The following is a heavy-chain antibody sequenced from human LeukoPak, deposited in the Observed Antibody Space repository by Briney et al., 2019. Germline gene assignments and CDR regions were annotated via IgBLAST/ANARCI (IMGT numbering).Heavy chain of an antibody. CDR2: IYSGGST. Sequence: PGGSLRLSCAASGFTVSSNYMSWVRQAPGKGLEWVSVIYSGGSTYYADSVKGRFTISRDNSKNTLYLQMNGLRAEDTAVYYCASAALGPLDYWGQGTLVTVSS. J-gene: IGHJ4*02. V-gene: IGHV3-53*01. D-gene: IGHD7-27*01. CDR1: GFTVSSNY. CDR3: ASAALGPLDY.